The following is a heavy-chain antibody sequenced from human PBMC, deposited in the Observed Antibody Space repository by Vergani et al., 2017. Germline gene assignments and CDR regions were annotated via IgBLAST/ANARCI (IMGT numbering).Heavy chain of an antibody. J-gene: IGHJ4*02. D-gene: IGHD2-15*01. V-gene: IGHV1-2*02. Sequence: QVQLVQSGAEVKKPGASVKVSCKASGYTFTGYYMHWVRQAPGQGLEWMGWINPNSGGTNYAQKFQGRVTMTRDTSISTAYMELSRLRSDDTAVYYCARDLVVVVAATIGDDYWGQGTLVTVSS. CDR1: GYTFTGYY. CDR2: INPNSGGT. CDR3: ARDLVVVVAATIGDDY.